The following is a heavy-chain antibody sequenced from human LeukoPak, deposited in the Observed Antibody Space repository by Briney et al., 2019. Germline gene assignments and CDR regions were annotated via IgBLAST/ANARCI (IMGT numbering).Heavy chain of an antibody. J-gene: IGHJ4*02. Sequence: PGRSLRLSCAASGFSFSNYGMHWVRQAPGKGLEWVAVISYDGSNKYYADSLKGRFTISRDNSKNTLYLQMNSLRAEDTAVYFCAKSTGVIIGPIHYWGQGTLVTVSS. V-gene: IGHV3-30*18. CDR1: GFSFSNYG. CDR2: ISYDGSNK. CDR3: AKSTGVIIGPIHY. D-gene: IGHD3-10*01.